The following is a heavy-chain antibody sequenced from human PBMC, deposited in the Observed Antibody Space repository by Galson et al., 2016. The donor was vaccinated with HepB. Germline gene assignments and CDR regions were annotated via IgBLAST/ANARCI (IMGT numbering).Heavy chain of an antibody. CDR2: IEKRTGGGTP. CDR3: TTTPDNWGWDY. Sequence: SLRLSCAASGFTFSNAWMSWVRQAPGKGLEWVGRIEKRTGGGTPDYAAPVKGRFTISRDDSKKTLYLQMNSLKTEDTGIYFCTTTPDNWGWDYWGQGTLVIVSS. J-gene: IGHJ4*02. V-gene: IGHV3-15*04. D-gene: IGHD7-27*01. CDR1: GFTFSNAW.